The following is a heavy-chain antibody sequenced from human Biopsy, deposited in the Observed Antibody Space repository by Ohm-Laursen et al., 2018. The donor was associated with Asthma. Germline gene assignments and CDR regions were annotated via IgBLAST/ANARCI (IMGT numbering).Heavy chain of an antibody. CDR3: ARGDRSNWSHSYFDY. CDR2: IYSGGTS. Sequence: SLRLSCTASGFAVSRDYMFWVRQAPGKGLEWVSVIYSGGTSHTADSVRGRFTISRDYSKNTLYLQMHSPRAEDPAVYYCARGDRSNWSHSYFDYWAREPWSPSPQ. V-gene: IGHV3-53*01. CDR1: GFAVSRDY. D-gene: IGHD1-20*01. J-gene: IGHJ4*02.